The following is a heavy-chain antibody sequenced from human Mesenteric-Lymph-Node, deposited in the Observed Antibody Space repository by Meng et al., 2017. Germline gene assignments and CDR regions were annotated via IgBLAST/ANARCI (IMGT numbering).Heavy chain of an antibody. J-gene: IGHJ6*02. CDR3: AKARLRFRNGMDV. CDR1: GFSFSDYG. V-gene: IGHV3-33*06. Sequence: GGSLRLSCVASGFSFSDYGMHWVRQAPGKGLEWVAVIWYDGSNKYYADSVKGRFTISRDNSKTAVYLQMSSLRVEDTAIYYCAKARLRFRNGMDVWGQGTTVTVSS. CDR2: IWYDGSNK. D-gene: IGHD4-17*01.